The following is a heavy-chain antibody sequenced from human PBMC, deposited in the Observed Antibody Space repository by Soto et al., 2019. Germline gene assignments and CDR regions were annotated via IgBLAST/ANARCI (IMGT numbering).Heavy chain of an antibody. V-gene: IGHV3-15*07. CDR3: TTDFVVVVAAKDYNFEY. CDR1: GFTFGNAW. Sequence: GGSLRLSCAASGFTFGNAWMNWVRQAPGKGLEWVGRIKSKTDGGTTDYAAPVKGRFTISRDDSKNTLYLQMNSLKTEDTAVYYCTTDFVVVVAAKDYNFEYWGQGTRVTVSS. CDR2: IKSKTDGGTT. D-gene: IGHD2-15*01. J-gene: IGHJ4*02.